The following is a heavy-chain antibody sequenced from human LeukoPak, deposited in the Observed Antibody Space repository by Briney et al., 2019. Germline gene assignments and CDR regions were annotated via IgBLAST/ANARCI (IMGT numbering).Heavy chain of an antibody. V-gene: IGHV3-23*01. CDR2: ISGSGGST. CDR1: GFTFSSYA. CDR3: ARGLPITAMVRPYYYGMDV. D-gene: IGHD5-18*01. J-gene: IGHJ6*02. Sequence: PGGSLRLSCAASGFTFSSYAMSWVRQAPGKGLEWVSAISGSGGSTYYADSVKGRFTISRDNSKNTLYLQMNSLRAEDTAVYYCARGLPITAMVRPYYYGMDVWGQGTTVTVSS.